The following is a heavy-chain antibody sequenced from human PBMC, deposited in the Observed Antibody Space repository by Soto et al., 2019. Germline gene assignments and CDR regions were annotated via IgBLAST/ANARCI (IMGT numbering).Heavy chain of an antibody. CDR2: IYAGDSDT. CDR1: GYSFTGYW. J-gene: IGHJ6*02. D-gene: IGHD6-13*01. Sequence: LGESLKISCKGSGYSFTGYWIGWVRQMPGKGLEWMGMIYAGDSDTRYSPSFQGQVTISADKSISTAYLQWSSLKASDTAMYYCARTSAGGKYYYGMDVWGQGTTVTVSS. V-gene: IGHV5-51*01. CDR3: ARTSAGGKYYYGMDV.